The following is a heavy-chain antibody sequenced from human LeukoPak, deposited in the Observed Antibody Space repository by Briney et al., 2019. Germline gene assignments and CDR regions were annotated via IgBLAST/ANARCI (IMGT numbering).Heavy chain of an antibody. V-gene: IGHV1-18*01. CDR3: ARDLGYCSGGSCYIFDY. J-gene: IGHJ4*02. CDR1: GYTFTSYG. CDR2: ISVYNGNT. Sequence: ASVKVSCKASGYTFTSYGISWVRQAPGQGLEWMGCISVYNGNTNYAQKVQGRVTMTTDTSTSTAYMELRSLRSDDTAVYYCARDLGYCSGGSCYIFDYWGQGTLVTVSS. D-gene: IGHD2-15*01.